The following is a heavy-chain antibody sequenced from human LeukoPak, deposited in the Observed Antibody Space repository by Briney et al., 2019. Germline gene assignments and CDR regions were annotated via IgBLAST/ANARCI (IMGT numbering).Heavy chain of an antibody. V-gene: IGHV1-18*01. CDR2: ISAYNGNT. D-gene: IGHD6-19*01. Sequence: ASVKVSCKASGYTFTSYGISWVRQAPGRGLEWMGWISAYNGNTNYAQKLQGRVTMTTDTSTSTAYMELRSLRSDDTAVYYCARTPYVLLNSGWYPANFDYWGQGTLVTVSS. CDR3: ARTPYVLLNSGWYPANFDY. CDR1: GYTFTSYG. J-gene: IGHJ4*02.